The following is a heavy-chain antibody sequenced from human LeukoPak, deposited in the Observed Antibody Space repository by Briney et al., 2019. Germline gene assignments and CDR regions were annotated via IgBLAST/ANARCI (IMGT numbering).Heavy chain of an antibody. Sequence: PSETLSLTCAVYGGSFSGYYWSWIRQPPGKGLEWIGEINHSGSTNYNPSLKSRVTISVDTSKNQFSLKLSSVTAADTAVYYCARDYYGSGSYYNGGWFDPWGQGTLVTVSS. V-gene: IGHV4-34*01. CDR1: GGSFSGYY. D-gene: IGHD3-10*01. CDR2: INHSGST. CDR3: ARDYYGSGSYYNGGWFDP. J-gene: IGHJ5*02.